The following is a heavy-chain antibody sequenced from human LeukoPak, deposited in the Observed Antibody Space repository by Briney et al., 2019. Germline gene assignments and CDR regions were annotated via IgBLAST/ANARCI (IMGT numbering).Heavy chain of an antibody. V-gene: IGHV1-2*02. CDR1: GYTFTGYQ. CDR2: INPDTGST. CDR3: ARLRPGAETFFYYYTDV. Sequence: ASVMVSCEASGYTFTGYQIHWVRQAPGQGLEWMGWINPDTGSTKYAQKFQGRVTMTRDTSITTAYMEMSKLRSDDTAVYYCARLRPGAETFFYYYTDVWGKGTTVTVSS. J-gene: IGHJ6*03. D-gene: IGHD1-26*01.